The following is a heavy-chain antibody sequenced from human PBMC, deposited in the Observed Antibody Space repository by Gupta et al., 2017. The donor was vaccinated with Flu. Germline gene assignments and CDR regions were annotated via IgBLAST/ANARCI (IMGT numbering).Heavy chain of an antibody. V-gene: IGHV3-33*01. J-gene: IGHJ6*03. CDR1: A. CDR2: VRNDGSNK. Sequence: AMDWVRQAPGKGLEWVALVRNDGSNKYHVDAVKGRFTISGDNSKSTLYMQMNSLRDEDTAVYYCARNGYCTSTSCSFYMDVWGKGTTVTVSS. CDR3: ARNGYCTSTSCSFYMDV. D-gene: IGHD2-2*01.